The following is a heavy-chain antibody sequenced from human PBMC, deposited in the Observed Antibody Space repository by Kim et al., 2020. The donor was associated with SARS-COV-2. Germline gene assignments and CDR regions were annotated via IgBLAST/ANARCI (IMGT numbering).Heavy chain of an antibody. Sequence: SVKVSCKASGGTFSSYAISWVRQAPGQGLEWMGGIIPIFGTANYAQKFQGRVTITADESTSTAYMELSSLRSEDTAVYYCARGGGGYCSGGSCYKSRLGDYGMDVWGQGTTVTVSS. CDR2: IIPIFGTA. CDR3: ARGGGGYCSGGSCYKSRLGDYGMDV. J-gene: IGHJ6*02. CDR1: GGTFSSYA. D-gene: IGHD2-15*01. V-gene: IGHV1-69*13.